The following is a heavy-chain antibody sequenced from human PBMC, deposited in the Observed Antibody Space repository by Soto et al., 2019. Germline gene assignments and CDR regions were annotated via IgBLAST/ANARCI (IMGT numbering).Heavy chain of an antibody. D-gene: IGHD3-16*01. CDR3: AKERFAGRFDY. V-gene: IGHV3-23*01. Sequence: LRLSCAASGFTFSSYAVSWVLQAPGKGLYWFSLFSATAGTTYYTDSLKVRFTISRYNSINTVYLQMNSLRAYDTAVYYCAKERFAGRFDYWGQGTLVTVSS. CDR1: GFTFSSYA. J-gene: IGHJ4*02. CDR2: FSATAGTT.